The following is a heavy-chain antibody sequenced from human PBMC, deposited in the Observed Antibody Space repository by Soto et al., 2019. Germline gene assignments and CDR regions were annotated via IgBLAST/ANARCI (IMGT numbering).Heavy chain of an antibody. CDR2: IIPILNTV. Sequence: SLKVSCKASGGTFSTYTISWVRQAPGQGLEWMGRIIPILNTVNYAQKFQGRVTITADKSTSTAYMELSSLRSEDTAVYYCARGRQYYDSNGYYNYFDYWG. D-gene: IGHD3-22*01. V-gene: IGHV1-69*08. CDR1: GGTFSTYT. J-gene: IGHJ4*01. CDR3: ARGRQYYDSNGYYNYFDY.